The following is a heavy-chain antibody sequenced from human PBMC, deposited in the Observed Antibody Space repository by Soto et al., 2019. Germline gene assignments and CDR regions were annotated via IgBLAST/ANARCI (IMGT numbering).Heavy chain of an antibody. CDR1: GFTFSSYA. CDR2: ISGSGGST. D-gene: IGHD3-10*01. CDR3: AKDLPLWFGELLGSYFDY. V-gene: IGHV3-23*01. J-gene: IGHJ4*02. Sequence: PGGSLRLSCAASGFTFSSYAMSWVRQAPGKGLEWVSAISGSGGSTYYADSVKGRFTISRDNSKNTLYLQMNSLRAEDTAVYYCAKDLPLWFGELLGSYFDYWGQGTLVTVSS.